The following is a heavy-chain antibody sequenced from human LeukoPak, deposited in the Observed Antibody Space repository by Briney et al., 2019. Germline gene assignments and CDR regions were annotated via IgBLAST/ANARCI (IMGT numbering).Heavy chain of an antibody. CDR3: ARRSYYDSSGYYFEGTYFDY. CDR1: GGSISSYY. Sequence: SETLSLTCTVSGGSISSYYWSWIRQPPGKGLEWIGYIYYSGSTNYNPSPKSRVTISGDTSKKQFSLKLSSVTAADTAVYYCARRSYYDSSGYYFEGTYFDYWGQGNLVTVSS. V-gene: IGHV4-59*08. J-gene: IGHJ4*02. CDR2: IYYSGST. D-gene: IGHD3-22*01.